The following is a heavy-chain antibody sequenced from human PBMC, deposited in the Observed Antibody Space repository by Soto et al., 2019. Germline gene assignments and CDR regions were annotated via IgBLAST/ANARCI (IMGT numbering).Heavy chain of an antibody. Sequence: ASVKVSCKASGYTFTSYGISWVRQAPGQGLEWMGWISAYNGNTNYAQKLQGRVTMTTDTSTSTAYMELRSLRSDDTAVYYCARGLSYYYDSSGYLFDPWGQGTLVTVSS. CDR3: ARGLSYYYDSSGYLFDP. V-gene: IGHV1-18*01. CDR2: ISAYNGNT. J-gene: IGHJ5*02. CDR1: GYTFTSYG. D-gene: IGHD3-22*01.